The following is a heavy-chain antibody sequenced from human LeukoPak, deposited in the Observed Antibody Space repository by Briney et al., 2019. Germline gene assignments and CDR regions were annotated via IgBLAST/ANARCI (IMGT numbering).Heavy chain of an antibody. CDR2: INPNSGGT. Sequence: GASVTVSCKASGYTFTGYYMHWVRQAPGQGFEWMGWINPNSGGTNYAQRFQGRVTMTRDTSISTAYMELSRLRSDDTAVYYCARADMSSDYTPNDYWGQGTLVTVSS. V-gene: IGHV1-2*02. D-gene: IGHD3-3*01. J-gene: IGHJ4*02. CDR3: ARADMSSDYTPNDY. CDR1: GYTFTGYY.